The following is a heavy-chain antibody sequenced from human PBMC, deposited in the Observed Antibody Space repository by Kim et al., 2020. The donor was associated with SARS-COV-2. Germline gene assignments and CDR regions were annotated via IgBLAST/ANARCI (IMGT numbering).Heavy chain of an antibody. J-gene: IGHJ6*02. CDR3: ARSQDIAVVVAAFAARDYFYGMDV. D-gene: IGHD2-15*01. Sequence: SVKVSCKASGGTFSSYAISWVRQAPGQGLEWMGGIIPIFGTANYAQKFQGRVTITADESTSTAYMELSSLRSEDTAVYYCARSQDIAVVVAAFAARDYFYGMDVWGQGTTVTVSS. CDR2: IIPIFGTA. V-gene: IGHV1-69*13. CDR1: GGTFSSYA.